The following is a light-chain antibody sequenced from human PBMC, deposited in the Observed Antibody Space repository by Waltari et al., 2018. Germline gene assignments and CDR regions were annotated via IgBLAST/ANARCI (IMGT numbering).Light chain of an antibody. J-gene: IGKJ5*01. CDR3: QQYGSSSIT. V-gene: IGKV3-20*01. CDR2: AAS. CDR1: QSVSSSY. Sequence: EIVLTQSPGTLSLSPGELPTLSCMASQSVSSSYLAWYQQNPGQAPRLLIYAASSRATGSPDRFSGSGSGTDFTLTINRLEPKDLTLYYCQQYGSSSITFGQGTRLEIK.